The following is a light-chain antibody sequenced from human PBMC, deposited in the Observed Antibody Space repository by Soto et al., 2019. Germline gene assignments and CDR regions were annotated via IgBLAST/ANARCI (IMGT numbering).Light chain of an antibody. J-gene: IGKJ4*01. Sequence: IQLTQSPSSLSASVGDRVTITCRASQGISSYLSGYQQKPGKVPKLLIYAASTLQSGVPSRFSGSGSGTDFTLTISSLQPEDFATYYCQQLNSYPPLTFGGGTKVEIK. CDR3: QQLNSYPPLT. V-gene: IGKV1-9*01. CDR2: AAS. CDR1: QGISSY.